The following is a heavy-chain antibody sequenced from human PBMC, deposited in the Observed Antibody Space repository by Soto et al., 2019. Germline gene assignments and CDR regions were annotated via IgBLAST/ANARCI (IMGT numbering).Heavy chain of an antibody. Sequence: SETLSLTCAVYGGSFSGYYWSWIRQPPGKGLEWIGEINHSGSTNYNPSLKSRVTISVDTSKNQFSLKLSSVTAADTAVYYCARFGYYYDSSGYYNSYNWFDPGGQGTLVTVSS. D-gene: IGHD3-22*01. V-gene: IGHV4-34*01. CDR3: ARFGYYYDSSGYYNSYNWFDP. J-gene: IGHJ5*02. CDR1: GGSFSGYY. CDR2: INHSGST.